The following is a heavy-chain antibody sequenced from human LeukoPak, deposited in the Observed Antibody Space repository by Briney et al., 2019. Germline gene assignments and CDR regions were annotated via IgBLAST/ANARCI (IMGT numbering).Heavy chain of an antibody. D-gene: IGHD5-12*01. CDR1: GFTFSSYG. J-gene: IGHJ4*02. Sequence: GGSLRLSCAASGFTFSSYGIHWVRQAPVKGLEWVAFIRYDGSDKYFADIVKGRFTISRDNAKNTLFLQMNSLRAEDTAVYYCVRGYSGYEVDYWGQGTLVTVSS. CDR2: IRYDGSDK. CDR3: VRGYSGYEVDY. V-gene: IGHV3-30*02.